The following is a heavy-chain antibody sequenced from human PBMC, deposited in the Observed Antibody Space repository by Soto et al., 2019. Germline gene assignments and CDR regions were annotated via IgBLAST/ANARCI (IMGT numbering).Heavy chain of an antibody. V-gene: IGHV4-4*02. J-gene: IGHJ4*02. Sequence: PSETLSLTCAVSGDSIGSSIWWSWVRLPPGKGLEWIGEIYHSGTTNYKPSLKSRVTISVDKSKNQFSLKMSSLTAADTAVYFCSRRGDGSGSLDYWGQGILVTVSS. CDR2: IYHSGTT. D-gene: IGHD3-10*01. CDR3: SRRGDGSGSLDY. CDR1: GDSIGSSIW.